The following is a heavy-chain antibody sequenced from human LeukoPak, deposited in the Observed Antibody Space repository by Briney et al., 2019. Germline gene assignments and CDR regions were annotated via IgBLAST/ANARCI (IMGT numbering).Heavy chain of an antibody. CDR3: ARGGIQLWTPFDY. CDR1: XXTXXXYG. Sequence: AXXXTXXXYGLXWVRQAPGKGLEWVAVMSYDGSNKYYADSVKGRFTISRDNSKNTLYLQMNSLSTEDTAVYYCARGGIQLWTPFDYWGQGTLVTVSS. D-gene: IGHD5-18*01. CDR2: MSYDGSNK. V-gene: IGHV3-30-3*01. J-gene: IGHJ4*02.